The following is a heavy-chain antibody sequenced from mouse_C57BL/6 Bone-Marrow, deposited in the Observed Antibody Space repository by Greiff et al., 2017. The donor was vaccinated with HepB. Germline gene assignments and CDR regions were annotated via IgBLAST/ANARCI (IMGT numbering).Heavy chain of an antibody. D-gene: IGHD1-1*01. CDR1: GFTFSSYG. CDR2: ISSGGSYT. V-gene: IGHV5-6*01. J-gene: IGHJ3*01. Sequence: EVKLMESGGDLVKPGGSLKLSCAASGFTFSSYGMSWVRQTPDKRLEWVATISSGGSYTYYPDSVKGRFTISRDNAKNTLYLQMSSLKSEDTAMYYCARITTVPAYWGQGTLVTVSA. CDR3: ARITTVPAY.